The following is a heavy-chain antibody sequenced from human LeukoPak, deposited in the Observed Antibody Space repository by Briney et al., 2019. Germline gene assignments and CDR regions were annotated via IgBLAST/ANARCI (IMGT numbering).Heavy chain of an antibody. Sequence: SGPALVKPTQTLTLTCTFSRFSLSTSGMCVSWIRQPPGKALEWLARIDWDDDKYYSTSLKTRLTISKDTSKNQVLLTMTNMDPVDTATYYCARIRSSSGTHPDYWGQGTLVTVSS. CDR1: RFSLSTSGMC. CDR3: ARIRSSSGTHPDY. V-gene: IGHV2-70*11. D-gene: IGHD6-19*01. CDR2: IDWDDDK. J-gene: IGHJ4*02.